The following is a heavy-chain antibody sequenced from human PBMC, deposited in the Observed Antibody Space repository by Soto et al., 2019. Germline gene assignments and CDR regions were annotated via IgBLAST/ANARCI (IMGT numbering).Heavy chain of an antibody. CDR3: AKEIYPRWSGDY. CDR1: GFTFSSYG. Sequence: GGSLRLSCAASGFTFSSYGMHWVRQAPGKGLEWVAVISYDGSNKYYADSVKGRFTISRDNSKNTLYLQMNSLRAEDTAVYYCAKEIYPRWSGDYWGQGTLVTVSS. J-gene: IGHJ4*02. D-gene: IGHD6-13*01. V-gene: IGHV3-30*18. CDR2: ISYDGSNK.